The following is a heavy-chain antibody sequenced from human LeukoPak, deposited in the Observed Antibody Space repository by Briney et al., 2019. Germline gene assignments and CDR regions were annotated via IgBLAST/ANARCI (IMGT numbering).Heavy chain of an antibody. J-gene: IGHJ4*02. CDR2: IYYRGSA. Sequence: SETLSLTCSVSGGAIGSDGYYWNWIRQPPGKGLEWIGYIYYRGSASYNPSLKSRVTISVDTSKNQFSLRLSSVTAADTAVYYCARGRFYGFSGDSWGQGSLVTVSS. CDR1: GGAIGSDGYY. CDR3: ARGRFYGFSGDS. V-gene: IGHV4-31*03. D-gene: IGHD3-10*01.